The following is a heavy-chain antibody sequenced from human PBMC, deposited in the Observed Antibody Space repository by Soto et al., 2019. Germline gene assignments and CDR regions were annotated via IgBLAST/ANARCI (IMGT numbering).Heavy chain of an antibody. D-gene: IGHD3-22*01. J-gene: IGHJ6*02. CDR1: GYSFTSYW. CDR2: IYPGDSDT. Sequence: PGESLKISCKGSGYSFTSYWIGWVRQMPGKGLEWMGIIYPGDSDTRYSPSFQGQVTISADKSLSTTYLQWSSLKASDTVMYYCARLIGGYYESSGTYYYSGMDVWGQGTTDTVSS. CDR3: ARLIGGYYESSGTYYYSGMDV. V-gene: IGHV5-51*01.